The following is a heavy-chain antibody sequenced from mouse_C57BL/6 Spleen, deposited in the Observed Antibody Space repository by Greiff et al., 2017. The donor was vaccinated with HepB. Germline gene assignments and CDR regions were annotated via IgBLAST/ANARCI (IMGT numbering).Heavy chain of an antibody. CDR3: ARSSYYDYDGYYAMDY. CDR2: INPSTGGT. J-gene: IGHJ4*01. Sequence: VQLKQSGPELVKPGASVKISCKASGYSFTGYYMNWVKQSPEKSLEWIGEINPSTGGTTYNQKFKAKATLTVDKSSSTAYMQLKSLTSEDSAVYYCARSSYYDYDGYYAMDYWGQGTSVTVSS. D-gene: IGHD2-4*01. V-gene: IGHV1-42*01. CDR1: GYSFTGYY.